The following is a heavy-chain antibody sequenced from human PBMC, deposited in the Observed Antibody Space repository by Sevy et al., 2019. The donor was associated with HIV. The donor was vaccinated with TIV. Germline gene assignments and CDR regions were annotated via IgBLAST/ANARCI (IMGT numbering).Heavy chain of an antibody. CDR2: ISWDGGST. D-gene: IGHD1-20*01. CDR3: AKDRYGITGKTCYYYYGMDV. Sequence: GGSLRLSCAASGFTFDDYTMHWVRQAPGKGLEWVSLISWDGGSTYYADSVKGRFTISRDNSKNSLYLQMNSLRTEDTALYYCAKDRYGITGKTCYYYYGMDVWGQGTTVTVSS. CDR1: GFTFDDYT. J-gene: IGHJ6*02. V-gene: IGHV3-43*01.